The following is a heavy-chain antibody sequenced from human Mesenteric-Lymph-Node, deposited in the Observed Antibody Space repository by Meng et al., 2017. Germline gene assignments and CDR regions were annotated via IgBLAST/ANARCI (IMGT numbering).Heavy chain of an antibody. Sequence: GESLKISCKGSGYSFTSYWIGWVRQMPGKGLEWMGIIYPGDSDTRYSPSFQGQVTISADKSISTAYLQWSSLKASDTAMYYCARDIVVVPAAMRWDKYGMDVWGQGTTVTVSS. J-gene: IGHJ6*02. D-gene: IGHD2-2*01. V-gene: IGHV5-51*01. CDR1: GYSFTSYW. CDR2: IYPGDSDT. CDR3: ARDIVVVPAAMRWDKYGMDV.